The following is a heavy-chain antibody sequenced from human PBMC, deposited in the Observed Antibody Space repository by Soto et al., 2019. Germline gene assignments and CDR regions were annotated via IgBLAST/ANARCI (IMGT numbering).Heavy chain of an antibody. V-gene: IGHV3-33*01. Sequence: QVQLVESGGGVVQPGRSLRLSCAASGFTFSSYGMHWVRQAPGKGLEWVAVIWYDGSNKYYADSVKGRFTISRDNSKNSLYLQMNSLRAEDTAVYYCAGSSSWYDYYYYGMDVWGQGTTVTVSS. CDR1: GFTFSSYG. CDR2: IWYDGSNK. J-gene: IGHJ6*02. CDR3: AGSSSWYDYYYYGMDV. D-gene: IGHD6-13*01.